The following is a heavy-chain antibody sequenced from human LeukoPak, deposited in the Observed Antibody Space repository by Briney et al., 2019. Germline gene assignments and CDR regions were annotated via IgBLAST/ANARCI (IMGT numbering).Heavy chain of an antibody. J-gene: IGHJ4*02. Sequence: SETLSLTCTVSGGSISNYYWSWIRQPPGKGLEWIGYIYYSGSTNYNSSLKSRVTISVDTSKNQFSLKLSSVTAADTAVYYCARLHHDPWSGELQYYFDYWRQGTLVTVSS. D-gene: IGHD3-10*01. CDR1: GGSISNYY. CDR2: IYYSGST. V-gene: IGHV4-59*08. CDR3: ARLHHDPWSGELQYYFDY.